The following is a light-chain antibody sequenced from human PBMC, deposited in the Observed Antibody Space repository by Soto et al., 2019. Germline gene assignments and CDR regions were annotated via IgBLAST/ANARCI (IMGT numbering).Light chain of an antibody. CDR3: AAWDDRLRGYV. J-gene: IGLJ1*01. Sequence: HSVLTQAASASGTPGQRGTISCSRGTSNIGTNAVYWFQLLPGTAPKLLIYYSNHRPSGISDRFSGSKSGTSASLAISGLRPEDEADYYCAAWDDRLRGYVFATGTKVTVL. V-gene: IGLV1-47*01. CDR1: TSNIGTNA. CDR2: YSN.